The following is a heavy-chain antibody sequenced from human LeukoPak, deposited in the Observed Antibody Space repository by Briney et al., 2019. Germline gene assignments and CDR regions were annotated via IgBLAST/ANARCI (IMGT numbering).Heavy chain of an antibody. Sequence: GGSLRLSCAASGFTFSSYAMSWVRQAPGKGLEWVSAISGSGGSTYYADSVKGRFAISRDNSKNTLYLQMTSLRAEDTAVYHCAKRHCSSASCYTSTFDYWGQGTLVIVSS. CDR3: AKRHCSSASCYTSTFDY. CDR1: GFTFSSYA. V-gene: IGHV3-23*01. D-gene: IGHD2-2*02. CDR2: ISGSGGST. J-gene: IGHJ4*02.